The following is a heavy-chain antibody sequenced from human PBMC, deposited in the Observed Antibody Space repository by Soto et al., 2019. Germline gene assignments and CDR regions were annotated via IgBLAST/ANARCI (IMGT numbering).Heavy chain of an antibody. V-gene: IGHV3-48*02. CDR2: ISSSSSTI. J-gene: IGHJ5*02. CDR3: ASDYYVSGTSSFS. Sequence: PGGSLRLSCAASGFTFSSYSMNWVRQVPGKGLEWVSFISSSSSTIYYADSVKGRFSISRDNAQNSLFLQMNSLRDEDTAVYYYASDYYVSGTSSFSWGQGTLVTVSS. D-gene: IGHD3-10*01. CDR1: GFTFSSYS.